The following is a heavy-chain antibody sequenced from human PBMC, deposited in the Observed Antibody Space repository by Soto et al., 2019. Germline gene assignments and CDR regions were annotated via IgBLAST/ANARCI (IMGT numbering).Heavy chain of an antibody. Sequence: SETLSLTCTVSGGSVSSGGYFWGWIRHPPGKGLEWIGYISYSGSTKYNPSLESRVTISVDTSNKKFSLKLASVTAADTAVYYCARAPYSSGWPDSWGQGTLVTVSS. CDR1: GGSVSSGGYF. CDR3: ARAPYSSGWPDS. D-gene: IGHD6-19*01. J-gene: IGHJ4*02. CDR2: ISYSGST. V-gene: IGHV4-61*08.